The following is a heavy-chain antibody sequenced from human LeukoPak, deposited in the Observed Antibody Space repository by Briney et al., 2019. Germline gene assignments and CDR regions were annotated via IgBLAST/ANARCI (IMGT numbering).Heavy chain of an antibody. D-gene: IGHD3-10*01. J-gene: IGHJ4*02. Sequence: GGSLRLSCAVSGFTFSDNYMTWIRQAPGKGLEWVSVIYSGGSTYYADSVKGRFTISRDNFKNTLFLQMNSLRAEDTAVYYCAREEKSRGGCDYWGQGIRVTVSS. CDR3: AREEKSRGGCDY. V-gene: IGHV3-66*01. CDR1: GFTFSDNY. CDR2: IYSGGST.